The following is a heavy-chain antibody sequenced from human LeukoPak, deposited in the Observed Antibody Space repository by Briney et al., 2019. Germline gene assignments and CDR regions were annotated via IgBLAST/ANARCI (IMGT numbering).Heavy chain of an antibody. CDR1: GYSFTSYW. CDR2: IYPGGSDT. Sequence: GESLKISCKGSGYSFTSYWIGWVRQMPGKGLERMGIIYPGGSDTRYSPSFQGQVTISADKSISTAYLQWSSLKASDTAMYYCARRRGSGSYSSTHFDYWGQGTLVTVSS. J-gene: IGHJ4*02. D-gene: IGHD3-10*01. V-gene: IGHV5-51*01. CDR3: ARRRGSGSYSSTHFDY.